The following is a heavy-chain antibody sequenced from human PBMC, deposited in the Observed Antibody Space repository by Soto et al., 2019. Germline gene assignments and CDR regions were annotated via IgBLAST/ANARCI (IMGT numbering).Heavy chain of an antibody. CDR3: AKDLKRQLAYWLAP. Sequence: PGGSLRLSCAASGFTFSSYAMHWFRQAPGKGLEWVAVISYDGSNKYYADSVKGRGTFTRDTSISTAYLTLTSLTSDDKALYYCAKDLKRQLAYWLAPWGQGTQVTVSS. D-gene: IGHD6-6*01. V-gene: IGHV3-30-3*01. CDR2: ISYDGSNK. CDR1: GFTFSSYA. J-gene: IGHJ5*02.